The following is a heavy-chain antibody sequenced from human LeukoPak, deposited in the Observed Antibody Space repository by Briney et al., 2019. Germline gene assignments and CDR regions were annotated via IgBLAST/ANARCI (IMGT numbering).Heavy chain of an antibody. V-gene: IGHV1-8*01. Sequence: ASVTVSCKASGYTFTSYDINWVRQATGQALEWMGWMNPNSGNTGYAQKFQGRVTMTRNTSISTAYMELSSLRSEDTAVYYCARGRELWLGIQGWFDPWGQGTLVTVSS. CDR2: MNPNSGNT. D-gene: IGHD5-18*01. J-gene: IGHJ5*02. CDR3: ARGRELWLGIQGWFDP. CDR1: GYTFTSYD.